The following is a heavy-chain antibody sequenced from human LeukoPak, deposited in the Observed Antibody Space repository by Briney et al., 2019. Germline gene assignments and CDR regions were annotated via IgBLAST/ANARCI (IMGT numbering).Heavy chain of an antibody. J-gene: IGHJ4*02. CDR3: ARDILTGYYRLEFDY. V-gene: IGHV1-46*01. CDR1: GYTFTSYY. D-gene: IGHD3-9*01. Sequence: GASVKVSCKASGYTFTSYYMHWVRQAPGQGLEWMGLINPTGGSTGYAQKFQGRVTMTRDMSTSTDYMELSGLRSDDTAVYYCARDILTGYYRLEFDYWGQGTLVTVSS. CDR2: INPTGGST.